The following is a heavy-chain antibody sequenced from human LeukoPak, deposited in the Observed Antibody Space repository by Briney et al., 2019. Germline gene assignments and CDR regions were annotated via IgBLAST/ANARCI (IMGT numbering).Heavy chain of an antibody. CDR3: ARVDVDTAMVLDY. J-gene: IGHJ4*02. D-gene: IGHD5-18*01. Sequence: VASVKVSCKASGYTFTGYYMHWVRQAPGQGLEWMGWINPNSGGTNYAQKFQGRVTMTRDTSISTAYMELSRLRSDDTAVYYCARVDVDTAMVLDYWGQGTLVTVSS. CDR1: GYTFTGYY. CDR2: INPNSGGT. V-gene: IGHV1-2*02.